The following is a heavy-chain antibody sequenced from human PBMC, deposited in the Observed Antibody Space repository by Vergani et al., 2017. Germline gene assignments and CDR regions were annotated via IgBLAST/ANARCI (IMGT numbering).Heavy chain of an antibody. CDR1: GFRFREHG. J-gene: IGHJ6*02. Sequence: EVQLLESGGGSVQPGESLRLSCVASGFRFREHGMNWVRQAPGKGLEWVSGISGHDHRTLYADSVKGRFIISRDNAKNSLYLQMNSLRAEDTAVYYCAGQGVRGVMNYYYDYGMDVWGQGTTVTVSS. V-gene: IGHV3-23*01. D-gene: IGHD3-10*01. CDR2: ISGHDHRT. CDR3: AGQGVRGVMNYYYDYGMDV.